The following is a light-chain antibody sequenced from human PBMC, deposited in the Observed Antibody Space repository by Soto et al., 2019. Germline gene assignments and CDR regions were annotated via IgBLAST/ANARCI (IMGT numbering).Light chain of an antibody. V-gene: IGKV3-20*01. J-gene: IGKJ5*01. CDR2: GAS. CDR3: QQYSTSPIT. Sequence: EIVLTQSPGPLSLSPGERATLSCRASQSVGSNYLAWYQQRPGQAPRPLIYGASTRATGIPDRFSGSGSGTDFTLTISRLEPEDLAVYYCQQYSTSPITFGRGTRLEIK. CDR1: QSVGSNY.